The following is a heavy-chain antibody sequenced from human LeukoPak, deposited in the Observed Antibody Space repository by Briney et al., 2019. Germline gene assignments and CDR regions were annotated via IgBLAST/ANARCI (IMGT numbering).Heavy chain of an antibody. Sequence: GGSLRLSCSASTFTFSGYYMSWIRQAPGKGPDWVSYISSSGRTIYYADSVKGRFTISRDNAKNSLYLQMNSLRVEDTAVYYCARAFKVPSCYFDLWGRGTLVTVSS. J-gene: IGHJ2*01. CDR2: ISSSGRTI. V-gene: IGHV3-11*01. CDR1: TFTFSGYY. CDR3: ARAFKVPSCYFDL.